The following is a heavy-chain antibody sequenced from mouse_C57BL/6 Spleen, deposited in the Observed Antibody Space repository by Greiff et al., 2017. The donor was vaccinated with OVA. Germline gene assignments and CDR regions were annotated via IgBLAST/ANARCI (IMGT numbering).Heavy chain of an antibody. J-gene: IGHJ4*01. CDR3: AGVVKDYYAMDY. V-gene: IGHV1-52*01. Sequence: QVQLKQPGAELVRPGSSVKLSCTASGYTFTSYWMHWVQQRPIQGLEWIGNIDPSDSETHYNQKFKDKATLTVDKSSCTAYMQLSSLTSEDSAVYYCAGVVKDYYAMDYWGQGTSVTVSS. CDR1: GYTFTSYW. D-gene: IGHD1-1*01. CDR2: IDPSDSET.